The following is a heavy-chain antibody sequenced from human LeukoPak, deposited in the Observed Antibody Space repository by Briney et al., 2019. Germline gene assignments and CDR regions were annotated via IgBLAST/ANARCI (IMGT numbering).Heavy chain of an antibody. D-gene: IGHD4-11*01. V-gene: IGHV1-18*01. Sequence: ASVKVSCKPSGYTFTSYGISWVRPAPGQGVEWMGWISPYNGNTNYPQKLQGRVTMTTDTSTSTAYMELRSLRSDDTAVYYCARTRDCSSSPNWFDPWGQGTLVTVSS. CDR3: ARTRDCSSSPNWFDP. CDR2: ISPYNGNT. CDR1: GYTFTSYG. J-gene: IGHJ5*02.